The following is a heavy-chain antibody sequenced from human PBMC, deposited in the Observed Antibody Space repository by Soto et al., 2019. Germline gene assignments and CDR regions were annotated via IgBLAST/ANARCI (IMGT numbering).Heavy chain of an antibody. J-gene: IGHJ4*02. D-gene: IGHD3-16*01. V-gene: IGHV1-69*13. CDR1: GGLFSSFA. CDR2: IIPVFGTT. Sequence: SVKVSCKDSGGLFSSFAISWVRQAPGQGLEWMGGIIPVFGTTNYAQKFQGRVTITADESTNTAYMELSSLTSDDTAMYYCARGGGPYVWFNEFWGKGTQVTVSS. CDR3: ARGGGPYVWFNEF.